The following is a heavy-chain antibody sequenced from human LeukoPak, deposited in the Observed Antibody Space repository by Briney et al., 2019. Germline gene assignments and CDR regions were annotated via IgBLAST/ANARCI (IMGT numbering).Heavy chain of an antibody. CDR2: ISWNSGSI. D-gene: IGHD1-26*01. Sequence: GGSLRLSCAASGNYWMHWVRQAPGKGLEWVSGISWNSGSIGYADSVKGRFTISRDNAKNSLYLQMNSLRAEDTALYYCAKDFRTGGSYYGHYFQHWGQGTLVTVSS. CDR1: GNYW. V-gene: IGHV3-9*01. J-gene: IGHJ1*01. CDR3: AKDFRTGGSYYGHYFQH.